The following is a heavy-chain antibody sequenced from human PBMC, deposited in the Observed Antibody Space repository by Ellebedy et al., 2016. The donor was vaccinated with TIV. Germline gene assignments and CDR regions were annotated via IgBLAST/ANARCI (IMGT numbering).Heavy chain of an antibody. CDR2: VSTSGDYT. D-gene: IGHD6-19*01. CDR3: ARDAVANNYYYYGMDV. J-gene: IGHJ6*02. CDR1: GFTFSTYG. V-gene: IGHV3-21*01. Sequence: GESLKISCAASGFTFSTYGMIWVRQAPGKGLEWVASVSTSGDYTYYAESVKGRFTIVRDNAKDSLYLQMNSLRAEDTALYYCARDAVANNYYYYGMDVWGQGTTVTVSS.